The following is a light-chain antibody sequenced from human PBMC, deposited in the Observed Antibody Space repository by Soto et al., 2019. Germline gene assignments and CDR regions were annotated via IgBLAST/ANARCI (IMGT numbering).Light chain of an antibody. Sequence: QSVLTQPASVSGSPGQSITISCTGTSSDVGAYNYVSWYQQHPGKAPKLIICEVNNRPSGVSNRFSGSKSGNTASLTISGLQAEDEPDYYCTSYTSSSIFYVFGTGTKVTVL. CDR3: TSYTSSSIFYV. V-gene: IGLV2-14*01. CDR2: EVN. J-gene: IGLJ1*01. CDR1: SSDVGAYNY.